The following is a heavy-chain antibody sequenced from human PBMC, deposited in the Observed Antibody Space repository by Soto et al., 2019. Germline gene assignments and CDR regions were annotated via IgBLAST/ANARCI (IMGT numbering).Heavy chain of an antibody. V-gene: IGHV3-15*01. Sequence: GSLTLSCAASGFTFSNAWISLVRQAPGKGLEWVGRIKSKTDGGTTDYAAPVKGRFTISRDDSKNTLYLQMNSLKNEDTAVYYCTTGRSPLRYYFDYWGQGTLVTVSS. CDR1: GFTFSNAW. CDR2: IKSKTDGGTT. CDR3: TTGRSPLRYYFDY. J-gene: IGHJ4*02.